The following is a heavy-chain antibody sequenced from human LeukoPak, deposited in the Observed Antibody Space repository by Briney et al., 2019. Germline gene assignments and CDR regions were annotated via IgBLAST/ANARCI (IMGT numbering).Heavy chain of an antibody. J-gene: IGHJ1*01. D-gene: IGHD6-13*01. V-gene: IGHV1-18*01. Sequence: AASVKVSCKASGYTFTSYGISWVRQAPGQGLEWMGWISAYNGNTNYAQKLQGRVTMTTDTSTSTAYMELRSLRSDDTAVYYCARVRPIAAAGTRYFQHWGQGTLVTVSS. CDR2: ISAYNGNT. CDR3: ARVRPIAAAGTRYFQH. CDR1: GYTFTSYG.